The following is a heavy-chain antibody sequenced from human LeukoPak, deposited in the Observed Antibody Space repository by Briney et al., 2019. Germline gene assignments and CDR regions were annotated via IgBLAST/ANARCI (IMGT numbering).Heavy chain of an antibody. CDR2: INPSGGST. V-gene: IGHV1-46*01. CDR3: ARGRSMVVITGDPFDY. D-gene: IGHD3-22*01. Sequence: EASVKVSCKASGYTFTSYGISWVRQAPGQGLEWMGIINPSGGSTSYAQKFQGRVTMTRDTSTSTVYMELSSLRSEDTAVYYCARGRSMVVITGDPFDYWGQGTLVTASS. CDR1: GYTFTSYG. J-gene: IGHJ4*02.